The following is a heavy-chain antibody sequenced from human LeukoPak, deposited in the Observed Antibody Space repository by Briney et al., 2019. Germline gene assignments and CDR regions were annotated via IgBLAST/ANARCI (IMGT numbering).Heavy chain of an antibody. D-gene: IGHD5-18*01. V-gene: IGHV4-61*02. CDR2: IYTSGST. CDR3: ARDRPRLRGYSYGYYYYMDV. Sequence: PSETLSLTCTVSGGSVNSGRYYWSWIRQPAGKGLEWIGRIYTSGSTNHNPSLKSRVTISVDTSKNQFSLKLSSVTAADTAVYYCARDRPRLRGYSYGYYYYMDVWGKGTTVTVSS. CDR1: GGSVNSGRYY. J-gene: IGHJ6*03.